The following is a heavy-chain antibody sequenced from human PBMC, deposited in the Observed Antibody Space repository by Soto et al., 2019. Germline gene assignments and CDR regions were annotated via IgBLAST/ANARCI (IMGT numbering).Heavy chain of an antibody. J-gene: IGHJ6*02. V-gene: IGHV1-18*01. D-gene: IGHD3-22*01. CDR2: ISAYNGNT. CDR3: ARSSPDSSGYYYHRPYYYYYGMAV. CDR1: GYTFTSYG. Sequence: ASVKVSCKASGYTFTSYGISWVRQAPGQGLEWMGWISAYNGNTNYAQKLQGRVTMTTDTSTSTAYMELRSLRSDDTAVYYCARSSPDSSGYYYHRPYYYYYGMAVWGQGTTVTVSS.